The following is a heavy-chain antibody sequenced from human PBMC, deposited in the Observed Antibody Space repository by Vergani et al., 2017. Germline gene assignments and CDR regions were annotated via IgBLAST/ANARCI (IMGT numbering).Heavy chain of an antibody. Sequence: QVQLVQSGAEVKKPGASVKVSCKASGYTFTSYGISWVRQAPGQGLEWMGWMNPNSGNTGYAQKFQGRVTMTRNTSISTAYMELSSLRSEDTAVYYCARVSTYYDILTGYNYYYYYYMDVWGKGTTVTVSS. J-gene: IGHJ6*03. V-gene: IGHV1-8*02. CDR3: ARVSTYYDILTGYNYYYYYYMDV. D-gene: IGHD3-9*01. CDR1: GYTFTSYG. CDR2: MNPNSGNT.